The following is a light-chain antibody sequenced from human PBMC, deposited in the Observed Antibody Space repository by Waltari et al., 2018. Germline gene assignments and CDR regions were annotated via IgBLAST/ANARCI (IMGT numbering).Light chain of an antibody. Sequence: DIQMTQSPSSLSASVGDRVTITCRASQSISSYLNWYQQKPGKAPKLLIYDASNLETGGPSRFSGSGSGTDFTFTISSLQPEDIATYYCQQYDNLPLTFGGGTKVEIK. CDR2: DAS. CDR3: QQYDNLPLT. CDR1: QSISSY. J-gene: IGKJ4*01. V-gene: IGKV1-33*01.